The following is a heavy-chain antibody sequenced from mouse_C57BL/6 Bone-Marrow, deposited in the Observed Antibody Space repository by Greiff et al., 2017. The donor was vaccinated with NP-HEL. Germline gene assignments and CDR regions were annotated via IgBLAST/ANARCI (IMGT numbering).Heavy chain of an antibody. CDR3: ARITTVVATKDWYFDV. D-gene: IGHD1-1*01. CDR1: GYTFTDYN. CDR2: INPNNGGT. Sequence: VQLQQSGPELVKPGASVKIPCKASGYTFTDYNMDWVKQSHGKSLEWIGDINPNNGGTIYNQKFKGKATLTVDKSSSTAYMELRSLTSEDTAVYYCARITTVVATKDWYFDVWGTGTTVTVAS. J-gene: IGHJ1*03. V-gene: IGHV1-18*01.